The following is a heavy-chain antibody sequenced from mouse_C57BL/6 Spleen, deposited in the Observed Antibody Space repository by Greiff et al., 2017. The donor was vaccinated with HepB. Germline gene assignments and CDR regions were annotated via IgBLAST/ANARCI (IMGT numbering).Heavy chain of an antibody. J-gene: IGHJ3*01. CDR1: GYTFTSYW. CDR2: IYPSDSET. Sequence: QVQLQQPGAELVRPGSSVKLSCKASGYTFTSYWMDWVKQRPGQGLEWIGNIYPSDSETHYNQKFKDKATLTVDKSSSTAYMQLSSLTSEASAVYYCARGEDYGYDGGFAYWGQGTLVTVSA. D-gene: IGHD2-2*01. CDR3: ARGEDYGYDGGFAY. V-gene: IGHV1-61*01.